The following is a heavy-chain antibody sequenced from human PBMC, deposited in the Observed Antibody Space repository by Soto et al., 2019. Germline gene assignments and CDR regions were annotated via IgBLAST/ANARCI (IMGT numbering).Heavy chain of an antibody. J-gene: IGHJ4*02. Sequence: ASVKVSCKASGYTFIGYYMHWVRQAPGQGLEWMGWINPNSGDTNYAQKFQGRVTMTRDTSISTAYTELSRLRFGDTAVYYCARARKNYYNTSDYDFWGQGTLVTVSS. CDR2: INPNSGDT. V-gene: IGHV1-2*02. CDR3: ARARKNYYNTSDYDF. CDR1: GYTFIGYY. D-gene: IGHD3-22*01.